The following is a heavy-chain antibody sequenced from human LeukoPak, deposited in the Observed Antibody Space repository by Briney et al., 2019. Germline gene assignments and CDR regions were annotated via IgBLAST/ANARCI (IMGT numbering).Heavy chain of an antibody. V-gene: IGHV4-4*09. CDR2: IYTGGST. CDR1: GGSISSYY. D-gene: IGHD1-14*01. CDR3: ARRNRWGWFDP. Sequence: SETLSLTCTVSGGSISSYYWSWIRQPPGKGLEWIGYIYTGGSTNYNPSLKSRVTISVDTSKNQFPLKLSSVTAADTAVYYCARRNRWGWFDPWGQGTLVTVSS. J-gene: IGHJ5*02.